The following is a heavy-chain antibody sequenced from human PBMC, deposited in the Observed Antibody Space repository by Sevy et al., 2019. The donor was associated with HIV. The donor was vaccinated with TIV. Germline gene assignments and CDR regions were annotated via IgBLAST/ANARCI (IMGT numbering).Heavy chain of an antibody. D-gene: IGHD3-10*01. J-gene: IGHJ6*02. CDR2: IWYDGSNK. CDR3: ARVLYRGGIIMVRGVILFAPFDGMDV. V-gene: IGHV3-33*01. Sequence: GGSLRLSCAASGFTFSSYGMHWVRQAPGKGLEWVAVIWYDGSNKYYADSVKGRFTISRDNSKNPLYLQMNSLRAEDTAVDYWARVLYRGGIIMVRGVILFAPFDGMDVWGQGTTVTVSS. CDR1: GFTFSSYG.